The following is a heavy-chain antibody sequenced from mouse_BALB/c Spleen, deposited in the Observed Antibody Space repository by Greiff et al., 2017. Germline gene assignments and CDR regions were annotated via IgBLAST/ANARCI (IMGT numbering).Heavy chain of an antibody. CDR3: ARITTVVLDY. CDR2: ISSGGSYT. Sequence: DVQLVESGGDLVKPGGSLKLSCAASGFTFSSYGMSWVRQTPDKRLEWVATISSGGSYTYYPDSVKGRFTISRDNAKNTLYLQMSSLKSEDTAMYYCARITTVVLDYWGQGTTLTVSS. CDR1: GFTFSSYG. V-gene: IGHV5-6*01. D-gene: IGHD1-1*01. J-gene: IGHJ2*01.